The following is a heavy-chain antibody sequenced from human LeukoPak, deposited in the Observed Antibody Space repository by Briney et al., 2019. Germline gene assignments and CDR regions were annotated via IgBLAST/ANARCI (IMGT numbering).Heavy chain of an antibody. Sequence: WTSLRLSCAASGFTFSSYGMHWVRQAPGKGLEWVAILWSDGSNKYCADLVKGRFTTARDNSRNTLYLQMNSLRVEDTAVYYCVRDKGSSTNWPDPWGQGTLVTVSS. J-gene: IGHJ5*02. CDR2: LWSDGSNK. CDR3: VRDKGSSTNWPDP. D-gene: IGHD3-10*01. CDR1: GFTFSSYG. V-gene: IGHV3-33*01.